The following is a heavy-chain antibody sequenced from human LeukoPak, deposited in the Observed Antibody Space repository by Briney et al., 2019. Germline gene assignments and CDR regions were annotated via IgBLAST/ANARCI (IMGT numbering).Heavy chain of an antibody. CDR2: ISSSSSYI. CDR3: ARGNARRIVGARGAFDI. J-gene: IGHJ3*02. V-gene: IGHV3-21*01. CDR1: GFTFSSYS. D-gene: IGHD1-26*01. Sequence: SGGSLRPSCAASGFTFSSYSMNWVRQAPGKGLEWVSSISSSSSYIYYADSVKGRFTISRDNAKNSLYLQMNSLRAEDTAVYYCARGNARRIVGARGAFDIWGQGTMVTVSS.